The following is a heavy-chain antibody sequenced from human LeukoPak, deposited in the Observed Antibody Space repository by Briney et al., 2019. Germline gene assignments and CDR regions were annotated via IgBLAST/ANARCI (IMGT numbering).Heavy chain of an antibody. D-gene: IGHD3-22*01. J-gene: IGHJ5*02. V-gene: IGHV3-30*02. CDR1: GFTFSSYS. CDR2: IRYDGSNK. CDR3: AKDMRDYYDSSGYYPNWFDP. Sequence: GGSQRLSCAASGFTFSSYSMNWVRQALGKGLEWVAFIRYDGSNKYYADSVKGRFTISRDNSKNTLYLQMNSLRAEDTAVYYCAKDMRDYYDSSGYYPNWFDPWGQGTLVTVSS.